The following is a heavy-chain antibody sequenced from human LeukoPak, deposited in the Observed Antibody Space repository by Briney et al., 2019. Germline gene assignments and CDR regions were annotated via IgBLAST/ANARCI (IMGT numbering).Heavy chain of an antibody. CDR3: ARGVAAAGTIVAFDI. CDR1: GGSFSGYD. J-gene: IGHJ3*02. V-gene: IGHV4-34*01. D-gene: IGHD6-13*01. Sequence: PSETLSLTCAVYGGSFSGYDWSWIRQPPGKGLEWIGEINHSGSTNYNPSLKSRVTISVDTSKNQFSLKLSSVTAADTAVYYCARGVAAAGTIVAFDIWGQGTMVTVSS. CDR2: INHSGST.